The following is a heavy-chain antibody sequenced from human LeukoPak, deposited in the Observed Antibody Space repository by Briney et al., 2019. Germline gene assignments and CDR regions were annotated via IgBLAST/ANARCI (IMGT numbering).Heavy chain of an antibody. CDR3: ATAGGY. Sequence: GGSLRLSCAASGFTSSDHHMDWVRQAPGRGLEWIGRSRSKHNSYTTEYAASVKGRFTISRDDSKNSLYLQMNSLRTEDTAVYYCATAGGYWGQGTLVTVSA. CDR2: SRSKHNSYTT. CDR1: GFTSSDHH. V-gene: IGHV3-72*01. J-gene: IGHJ4*02. D-gene: IGHD3-10*01.